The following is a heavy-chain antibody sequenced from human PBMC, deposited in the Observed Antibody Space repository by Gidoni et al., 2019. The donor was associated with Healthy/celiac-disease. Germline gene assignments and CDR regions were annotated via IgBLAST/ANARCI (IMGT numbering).Heavy chain of an antibody. Sequence: QVQLQQWGAGLLKPSETLSLTCAVYGGSFSGYYWSWIRQPPGKGLEWIGEINHSGSTNYNPSLKSRVTISVDTSKNQFSLKLSSVTAADTAVYYCARGLDDYWGAFDIWGQGTMVTVSS. CDR3: ARGLDDYWGAFDI. V-gene: IGHV4-34*01. D-gene: IGHD4-17*01. J-gene: IGHJ3*02. CDR1: GGSFSGYY. CDR2: INHSGST.